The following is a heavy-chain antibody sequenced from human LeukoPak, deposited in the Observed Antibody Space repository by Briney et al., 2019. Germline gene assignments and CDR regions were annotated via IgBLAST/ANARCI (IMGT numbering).Heavy chain of an antibody. J-gene: IGHJ4*02. D-gene: IGHD5-24*01. V-gene: IGHV3-21*01. CDR2: ISSSSSYI. CDR3: ARVRDGYNTY. CDR1: GFNFNNAW. Sequence: GGSLRLSCAASGFNFNNAWMNWVRQAPGKGLEWVSSISSSSSYIYYADSVKGRFTISRDNAKNSLYLQMNSLRAEDTAVYYCARVRDGYNTYWGQGTLVTVSS.